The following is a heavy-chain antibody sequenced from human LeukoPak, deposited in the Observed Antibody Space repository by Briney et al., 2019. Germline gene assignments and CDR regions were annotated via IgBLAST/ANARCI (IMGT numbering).Heavy chain of an antibody. V-gene: IGHV3-23*01. CDR1: GFTFTNYA. CDR2: ISVGGTKT. Sequence: GGSLRLSCAASGFTFTNYAMTWVRQATGKGLEWVSAISVGGTKTHYADSVRGRFTISRDDSKKTLYLQMSSLKAEDTAVYYCAKDWSAAHWGQGTLVTVSS. J-gene: IGHJ4*02. D-gene: IGHD2-15*01. CDR3: AKDWSAAH.